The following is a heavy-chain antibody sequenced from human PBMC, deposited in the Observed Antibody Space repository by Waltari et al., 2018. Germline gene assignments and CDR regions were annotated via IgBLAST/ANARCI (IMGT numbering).Heavy chain of an antibody. V-gene: IGHV4-4*07. J-gene: IGHJ2*01. CDR1: GGSISRYY. CDR2: SYTSGST. Sequence: QVQLQESGPGLVKPSETLSLTCTVSGGSISRYYWSWIRQPAGKGLEWIGRSYTSGSTNYNPSLKRRVTMSVDTSKNQFSLKLSSVTAADTAVYYCARDFFRQQLVGNWYFDLWGRGTLVTVSS. D-gene: IGHD6-13*01. CDR3: ARDFFRQQLVGNWYFDL.